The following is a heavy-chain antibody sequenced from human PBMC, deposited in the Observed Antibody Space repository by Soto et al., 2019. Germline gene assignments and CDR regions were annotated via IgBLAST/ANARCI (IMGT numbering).Heavy chain of an antibody. CDR1: GGSFSGYY. CDR2: INHSGST. V-gene: IGHV4-34*01. Sequence: PSETLSLTCAVYGGSFSGYYWSWIRQPPGKGLEWIGEINHSGSTNYNPSLKSRVTISVDTSKNQFSLKLSSVTAADTAVYYCARAFDRSLAIVVWPYFDYWGQGTLVTVSS. CDR3: ARAFDRSLAIVVWPYFDY. J-gene: IGHJ4*02. D-gene: IGHD2-2*01.